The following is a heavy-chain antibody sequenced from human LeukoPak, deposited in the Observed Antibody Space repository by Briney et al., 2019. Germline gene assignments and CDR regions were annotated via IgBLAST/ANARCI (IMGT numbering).Heavy chain of an antibody. CDR2: INPSGGST. CDR1: GYTFTSYY. D-gene: IGHD2-15*01. Sequence: ASVKVSCKASGYTFTSYYMHWVRQAPGQGLEWMGIINPSGGSTSYAQKFQGRVTMTRDTSTSTVYMELSSLRSEDTAVYYCARDRATKPSGGSRYDYWGQGTLVTVSS. J-gene: IGHJ4*02. V-gene: IGHV1-46*01. CDR3: ARDRATKPSGGSRYDY.